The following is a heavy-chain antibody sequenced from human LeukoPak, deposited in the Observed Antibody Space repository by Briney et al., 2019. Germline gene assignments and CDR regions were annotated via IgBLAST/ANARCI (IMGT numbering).Heavy chain of an antibody. CDR1: GYSIGSGYY. J-gene: IGHJ5*02. D-gene: IGHD5-18*01. CDR3: ARGNSYGGPWT. CDR2: IYHSGST. Sequence: PSETLSLTCTVSGYSIGSGYYWGWIRQPPGKGLEWIGSIYHSGSTYYNPSLKSRVTISVDTSKNQFSLKLSSVTAADTAVYYCARGNSYGGPWTWGQGTLVTVSS. V-gene: IGHV4-38-2*02.